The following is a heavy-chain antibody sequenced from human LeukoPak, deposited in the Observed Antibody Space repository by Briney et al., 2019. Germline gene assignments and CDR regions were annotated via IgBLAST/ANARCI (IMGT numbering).Heavy chain of an antibody. D-gene: IGHD5-24*01. CDR3: ARGRTLSWLQSYFDY. CDR1: GGSFSGYY. V-gene: IGHV4-34*01. CDR2: INHSGST. Sequence: PSETLSLTCAVYGGSFSGYYWSWIRQPPGKGLEWIGEINHSGSTNYNPSLKSRVTISVDTSKNQFSLKLSSVTAADTAVYYCARGRTLSWLQSYFDYWGQGTLVTVSS. J-gene: IGHJ4*02.